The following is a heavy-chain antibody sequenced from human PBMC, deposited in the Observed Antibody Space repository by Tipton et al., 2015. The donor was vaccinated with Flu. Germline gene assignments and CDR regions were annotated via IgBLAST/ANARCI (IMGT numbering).Heavy chain of an antibody. V-gene: IGHV4-39*07. CDR2: IYYGGST. CDR3: ARVLWNDRRAYYYYGVDV. D-gene: IGHD1-1*01. CDR1: GGSISNNYYY. Sequence: TLSLTCTVSGGSISNNYYYWGWVRQPPGKGLEWIGSIYYGGSTYSKPSLQNRLTVSIDTAKDQFSLKLTSVTAADTAVYYCARVLWNDRRAYYYYGVDVWGQGTTVTVPS. J-gene: IGHJ6*02.